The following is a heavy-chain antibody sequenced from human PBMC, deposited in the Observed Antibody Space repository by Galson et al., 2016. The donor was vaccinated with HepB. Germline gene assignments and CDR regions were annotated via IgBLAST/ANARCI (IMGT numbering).Heavy chain of an antibody. V-gene: IGHV3-48*02. CDR2: ITHTTNTI. CDR1: GFIVSSND. D-gene: IGHD5-24*01. CDR3: ARDGGGGYNLDY. Sequence: SLRLSCAASGFIVSSNDMSWVRQAPGKGLEWVSHITHTTNTIYYADSVKGRFTISRDNAKNSVYLQMNSLRDEDTAVYFCARDGGGGYNLDYWGQGTLVTVSS. J-gene: IGHJ4*02.